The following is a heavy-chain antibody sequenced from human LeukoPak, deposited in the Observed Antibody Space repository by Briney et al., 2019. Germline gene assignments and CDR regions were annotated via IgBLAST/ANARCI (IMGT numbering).Heavy chain of an antibody. CDR2: IRTTDGNT. J-gene: IGHJ5*02. V-gene: IGHV1-18*01. D-gene: IGHD3-10*01. CDR1: GFSFSTYG. Sequence: GATVKVSCKASGFSFSTYGVNWVRQAPGQGLQWMGWIRTTDGNTHYAQNFQGRVTMTTDTSTNTAFLEMRSLRSDDTAVYYCARDATHADFYGSGSYRFEPWGQGTLVTVSS. CDR3: ARDATHADFYGSGSYRFEP.